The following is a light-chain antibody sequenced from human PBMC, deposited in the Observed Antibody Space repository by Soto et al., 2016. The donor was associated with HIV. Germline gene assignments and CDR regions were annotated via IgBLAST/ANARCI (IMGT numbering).Light chain of an antibody. J-gene: IGLJ2*01. Sequence: SSELTQDPAVSVALGQTVRITCQGDSLRTYYANWYQQKPGQAPILVMYVTDNRPSGIPDRFSGSSSGNTASLTITGAQAEDEADYYCNSRDRSGNHVVFGGGTKVTV. CDR1: SLRTYY. CDR2: VTD. V-gene: IGLV3-19*01. CDR3: NSRDRSGNHVV.